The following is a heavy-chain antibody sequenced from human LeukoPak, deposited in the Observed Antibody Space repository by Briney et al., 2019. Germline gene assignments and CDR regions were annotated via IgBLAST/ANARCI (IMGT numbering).Heavy chain of an antibody. CDR1: GGSISSSNW. Sequence: PSGTLSLTCAVSGGSISSSNWWSWVRQPAGKGLEWIGRIYTSGSTNYNPSLKSRVTISVDTSKNQFSLKLSSVTAADTAVYYCARDQDYCSSTSCYYYFDYWGQGTLVTVSS. V-gene: IGHV4-4*02. CDR3: ARDQDYCSSTSCYYYFDY. D-gene: IGHD2-2*01. J-gene: IGHJ4*02. CDR2: IYTSGST.